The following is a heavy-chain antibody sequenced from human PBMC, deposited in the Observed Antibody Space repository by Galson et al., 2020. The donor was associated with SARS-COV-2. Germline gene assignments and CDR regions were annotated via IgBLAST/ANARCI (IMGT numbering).Heavy chain of an antibody. CDR3: ARAMYSSGWYSGQGDAFDI. J-gene: IGHJ3*02. CDR1: GFTFSSYG. D-gene: IGHD6-19*01. V-gene: IGHV3-33*01. Sequence: GGSLRLSCAASGFTFSSYGMHWVRQAPGKGLEWVAVIWYDGSNKYYADSVKGRFTISRDNSKNTLYLQMNSLRAEDTAVYYCARAMYSSGWYSGQGDAFDIWGQGTMVTVSS. CDR2: IWYDGSNK.